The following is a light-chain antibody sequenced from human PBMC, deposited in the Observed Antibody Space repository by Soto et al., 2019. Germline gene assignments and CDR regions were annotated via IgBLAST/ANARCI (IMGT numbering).Light chain of an antibody. CDR2: GAS. V-gene: IGKV3-20*01. CDR3: QQYGSSPLT. J-gene: IGKJ4*01. Sequence: EIVLTQSPGTLSLSPGERATLSCRASQSVCSSYLAWYQQKPGQAPRLLIYGASSRATGIPDRFSGSGSGTDFTLTISRLEAEDFSVYYCQQYGSSPLTFGGGTKVEIK. CDR1: QSVCSSY.